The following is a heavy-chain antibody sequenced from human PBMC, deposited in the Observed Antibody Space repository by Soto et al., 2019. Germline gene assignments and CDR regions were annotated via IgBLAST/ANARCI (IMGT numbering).Heavy chain of an antibody. J-gene: IGHJ4*02. D-gene: IGHD2-2*01. CDR2: ISDSRT. CDR1: GFTLSDYA. CDR3: AEDGVQLGQHDYSDC. Sequence: EVHLLESGGALVQPGVSLRLSCAASGFTLSDYAMSWVRQAPGKGLEWVSSISDSRTYYADSVKGRFSISSDSSKNTVYLHMPSLRAEDTAVYYCAEDGVQLGQHDYSDCWGQGTLFTFAS. V-gene: IGHV3-23*01.